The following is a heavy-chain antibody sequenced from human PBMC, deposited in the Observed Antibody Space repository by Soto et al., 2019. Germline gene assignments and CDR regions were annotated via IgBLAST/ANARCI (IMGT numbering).Heavy chain of an antibody. V-gene: IGHV4-34*01. CDR1: GGSFSGYY. CDR2: INHSGST. CDR3: ARDPHDCSGGSCYDY. J-gene: IGHJ4*02. Sequence: TLSLTCAVYGGSFSGYYRSWIRQPPGKGLEWIGEINHSGSTNYNPSLKSRVTISVDTSKDQFSLKLSSVTAADTAVYYCARDPHDCSGGSCYDYWGQGTLVPVSS. D-gene: IGHD2-15*01.